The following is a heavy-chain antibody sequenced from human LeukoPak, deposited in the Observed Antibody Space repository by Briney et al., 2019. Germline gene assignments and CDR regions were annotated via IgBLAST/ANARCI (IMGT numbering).Heavy chain of an antibody. CDR3: ARDRPYTGGWRGFDY. Sequence: SVKVFCKASGGXFSRYAISWVRQAPGQGLEWMGRIIPMFGIANYAQKFQGRVTITADESTSTAYMELSSLRSEDTAVYYCARDRPYTGGWRGFDYWGQGTLVTVSS. CDR1: GGXFSRYA. V-gene: IGHV1-69*15. D-gene: IGHD6-19*01. CDR2: IIPMFGIA. J-gene: IGHJ4*02.